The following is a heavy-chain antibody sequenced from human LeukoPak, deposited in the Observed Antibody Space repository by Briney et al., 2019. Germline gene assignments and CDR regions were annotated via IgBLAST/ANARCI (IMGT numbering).Heavy chain of an antibody. Sequence: PSETLSLTCTVSGGSISSYYWSWIRQPAGKGLEWIGRIYTSGSTNYKPSLKSRVTMSVDTSKNQFSLKLSSVTAADTAVYYCARSIRGYDSSGYYCYYFDYWGQGTLVTVSS. V-gene: IGHV4-4*07. CDR1: GGSISSYY. J-gene: IGHJ4*02. D-gene: IGHD3-22*01. CDR3: ARSIRGYDSSGYYCYYFDY. CDR2: IYTSGST.